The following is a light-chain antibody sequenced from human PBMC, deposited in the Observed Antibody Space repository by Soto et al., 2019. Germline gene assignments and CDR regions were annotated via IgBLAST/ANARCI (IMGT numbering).Light chain of an antibody. CDR3: SSYRSSSTVVV. Sequence: QSALTQPASVSGSPGQSITISCTGTSSDVGGYNYVSWYQHHPGKAPKLMIFDVSNRPSGVSNRFSGSKSGNTASLTISGLQVEDEADYYCSSYRSSSTVVVFGGGTKVTVL. J-gene: IGLJ2*01. V-gene: IGLV2-14*03. CDR2: DVS. CDR1: SSDVGGYNY.